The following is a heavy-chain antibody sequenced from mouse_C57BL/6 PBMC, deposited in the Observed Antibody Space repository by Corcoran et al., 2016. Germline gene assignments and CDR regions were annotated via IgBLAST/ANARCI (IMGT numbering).Heavy chain of an antibody. CDR2: INTYSGVP. D-gene: IGHD1-1*01. V-gene: IGHV9-3*01. J-gene: IGHJ3*01. Sequence: QIQLVQSGPELKKPGETVKISCKASGYTFTTYGMSWVKQAPGKGLKWMGWINTYSGVPTYADDFKGRFAFSLETSASTAYLQINNLKKDDPATYFGASSRSFGSSYDRFAYWGQGTLVTVSA. CDR1: GYTFTTYG. CDR3: ASSRSFGSSYDRFAY.